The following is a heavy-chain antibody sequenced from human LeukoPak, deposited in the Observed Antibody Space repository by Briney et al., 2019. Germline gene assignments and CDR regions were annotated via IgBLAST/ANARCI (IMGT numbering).Heavy chain of an antibody. CDR3: ARTIPSRLYGSGSWGVNWFDP. J-gene: IGHJ5*02. CDR2: INHSGST. V-gene: IGHV4-34*01. D-gene: IGHD3-10*01. Sequence: SETLSLTCAVYGGSFSGYYWSWIRQPPGKGLEWIGEINHSGSTNYNPSLKSRVTISVDTSKNQFSLKLSSVTAADTAVYYCARTIPSRLYGSGSWGVNWFDPWGQGTLVTVSS. CDR1: GGSFSGYY.